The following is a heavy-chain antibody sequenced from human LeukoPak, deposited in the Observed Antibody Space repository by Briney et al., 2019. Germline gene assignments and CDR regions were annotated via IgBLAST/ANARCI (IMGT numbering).Heavy chain of an antibody. CDR2: INTNTGNP. CDR3: GRDPKLGIRGYTYGYIDY. J-gene: IGHJ4*02. Sequence: ASVMVSCKTSGYTFTSYAISWVRQAPGQGLEWMGWINTNTGNPTYAQGFTGRYVFSLDTSVSTAYLQISGLKADDTAVYYCGRDPKLGIRGYTYGYIDYWGQGTLVTVSS. D-gene: IGHD5-18*01. CDR1: GYTFTSYA. V-gene: IGHV7-4-1*02.